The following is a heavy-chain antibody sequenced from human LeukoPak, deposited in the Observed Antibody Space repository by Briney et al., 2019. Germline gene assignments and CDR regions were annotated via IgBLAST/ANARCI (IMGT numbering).Heavy chain of an antibody. D-gene: IGHD2-21*02. J-gene: IGHJ4*02. CDR1: GFTFSSYE. CDR2: ISSSGSTI. V-gene: IGHV3-48*03. Sequence: GGSLRLSCAASGFTFSSYEMNWVRQAPGKGLEWVSYISSSGSTIYYADSVKGRFTISRDNAKNSLYLQMNSLRAEGTAVYYCARETAYCGGDCFDPPFDYWGQGTLVTVSS. CDR3: ARETAYCGGDCFDPPFDY.